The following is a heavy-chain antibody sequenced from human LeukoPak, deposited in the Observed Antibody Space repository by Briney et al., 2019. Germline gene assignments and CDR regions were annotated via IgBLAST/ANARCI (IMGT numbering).Heavy chain of an antibody. J-gene: IGHJ4*02. CDR3: ARSYYGNDQYYFDY. D-gene: IGHD3-10*01. CDR2: INHNGST. V-gene: IGHV4-34*01. CDR1: GGSFSGYY. Sequence: SETLSLTCAVYGGSFSGYYWSWIRQPPGKGLEWIGEINHNGSTNYNPSLKSRVTISVDTSKNQFSLKLSSVTAADTAVYYCARSYYGNDQYYFDYWGQGTLVTVSS.